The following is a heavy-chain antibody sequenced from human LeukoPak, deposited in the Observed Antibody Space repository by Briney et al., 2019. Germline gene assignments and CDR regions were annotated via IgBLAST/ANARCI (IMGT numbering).Heavy chain of an antibody. J-gene: IGHJ4*02. V-gene: IGHV1-69*13. CDR1: GGTFSSYA. D-gene: IGHD2-21*01. CDR2: IIPIFGTA. Sequence: ASVKVSCKASGGTFSSYAISWVRQAPGQGLEWMGGIIPIFGTANYAQKFQGRVTITADESTSTAYMELSSLRSEDTAVYYCARAAARYCGGVRSGFDYWGQGTLVTVSS. CDR3: ARAAARYCGGVRSGFDY.